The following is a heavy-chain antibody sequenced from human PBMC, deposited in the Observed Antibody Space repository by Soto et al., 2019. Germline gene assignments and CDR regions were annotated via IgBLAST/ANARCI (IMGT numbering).Heavy chain of an antibody. J-gene: IGHJ5*02. V-gene: IGHV3-7*01. D-gene: IGHD4-4*01. CDR2: IKPDESEK. CDR1: GFTFSDSW. Sequence: EVQLVESGGVLVQPGGSLRLSCTASGFTFSDSWMTWVRQAPGKGLEWVARIKPDESEKKYADSVKGRFSISRDNAKNSMYLQMDSLRGEYTAVYYCVRGGSNYASWGQGTLVTVSS. CDR3: VRGGSNYAS.